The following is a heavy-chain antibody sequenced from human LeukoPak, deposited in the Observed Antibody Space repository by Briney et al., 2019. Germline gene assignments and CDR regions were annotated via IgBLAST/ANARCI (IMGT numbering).Heavy chain of an antibody. V-gene: IGHV3-30-3*01. D-gene: IGHD6-13*01. J-gene: IGHJ4*02. Sequence: PGGSLRLSCAASGFTFSSYAMHWVRQAPGKGLEWVAVISYDGSNKYYADSVKGRFTISRDNSKNTLYLQMNSLRAEDTAVYYCARDESSWSWYYFDYWGQGTLVTVSS. CDR1: GFTFSSYA. CDR2: ISYDGSNK. CDR3: ARDESSWSWYYFDY.